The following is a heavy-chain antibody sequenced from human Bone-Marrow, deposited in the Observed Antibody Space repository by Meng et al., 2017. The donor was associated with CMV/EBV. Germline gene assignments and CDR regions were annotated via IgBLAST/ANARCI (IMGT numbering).Heavy chain of an antibody. J-gene: IGHJ3*02. D-gene: IGHD2-2*01. V-gene: IGHV4-39*07. Sequence: SETLSLTCTVSGGSISSSSYYWGWIRQPPGKGLEWIGSIYYSGSTYYNPSLKSRVTISVDTSKNQFSLKLSSVTAADTAVYYCAREGIVVVPAANDAFDIWGQGKMVNV. CDR1: GGSISSSSYY. CDR3: AREGIVVVPAANDAFDI. CDR2: IYYSGST.